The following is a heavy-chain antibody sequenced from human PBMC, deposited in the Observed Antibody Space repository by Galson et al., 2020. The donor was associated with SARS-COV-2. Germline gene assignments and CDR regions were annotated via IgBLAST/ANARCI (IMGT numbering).Heavy chain of an antibody. CDR2: LDYSGST. D-gene: IGHD3-10*01. CDR1: GGSINSGGYY. J-gene: IGHJ4*02. Sequence: ETSETLSLTRTVSGGSINSGGYYWSWVRQHPGKGLEWIGDLDYSGSTYYNPSLKSRVSISGDTSKTQFSLRLSSVTAADTAVYFCARKYYSDGPFDYWGQGTLVTVSS. CDR3: ARKYYSDGPFDY. V-gene: IGHV4-31*03.